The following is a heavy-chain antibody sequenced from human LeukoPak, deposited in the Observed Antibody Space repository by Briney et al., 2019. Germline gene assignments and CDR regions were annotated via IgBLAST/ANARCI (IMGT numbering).Heavy chain of an antibody. CDR2: ISSSSSYI. Sequence: PGGSLRLSCAASGFTFSSYSMNWVRQAPGKGLEEVSSISSSSSYIYYADSVKGRFTISRDNAKNSLYLQMNSLRAEDTAVYYCARGPPYCSSTSCRNSSSGYWGQGTLVTVSS. CDR1: GFTFSSYS. V-gene: IGHV3-21*01. CDR3: ARGPPYCSSTSCRNSSSGY. J-gene: IGHJ4*02. D-gene: IGHD2-2*01.